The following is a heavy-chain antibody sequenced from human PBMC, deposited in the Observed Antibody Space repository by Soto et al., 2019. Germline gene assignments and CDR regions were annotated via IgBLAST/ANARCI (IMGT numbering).Heavy chain of an antibody. Sequence: PGGSLRLSCAASGFTFDDYAMHWVRQAPGKGLEWVSGISWNSGSIGYADSVKGRFTISRDNAKNSLYLQMNSLRAEDTALYYCAKFGRVAVAGTDHDAFDIWGQGTMVTVSS. V-gene: IGHV3-9*01. CDR3: AKFGRVAVAGTDHDAFDI. CDR1: GFTFDDYA. J-gene: IGHJ3*02. CDR2: ISWNSGSI. D-gene: IGHD6-19*01.